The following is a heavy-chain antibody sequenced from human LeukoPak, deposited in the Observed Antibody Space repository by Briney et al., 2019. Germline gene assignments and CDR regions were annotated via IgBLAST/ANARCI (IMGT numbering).Heavy chain of an antibody. CDR3: ARDYKNFQP. Sequence: PGRSLRLSCAASGFTFSSYAMHWVRQAPGKGLEWVAVISYDGSNKYYADSVKGRFTISRDNSKNTLYMQMNSLRAEDTAVYYCARDYKNFQPWGQGTLVTVSS. CDR2: ISYDGSNK. J-gene: IGHJ1*01. V-gene: IGHV3-30-3*01. CDR1: GFTFSSYA. D-gene: IGHD5-24*01.